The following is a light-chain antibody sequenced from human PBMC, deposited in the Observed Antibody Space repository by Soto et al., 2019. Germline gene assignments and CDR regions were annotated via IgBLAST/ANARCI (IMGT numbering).Light chain of an antibody. J-gene: IGKJ5*01. CDR1: QGIRND. CDR3: LQDSTNPIT. CDR2: SAS. Sequence: AIQMTQSPSSLSASVGDTVTITCRASQGIRNDLAWYQQKPGKAPKLLVYSASTWQTGVPSSFSGSGYGTDFTLTISRLQAEDVATYYCLQDSTNPITFGEGTRLEIK. V-gene: IGKV1-6*02.